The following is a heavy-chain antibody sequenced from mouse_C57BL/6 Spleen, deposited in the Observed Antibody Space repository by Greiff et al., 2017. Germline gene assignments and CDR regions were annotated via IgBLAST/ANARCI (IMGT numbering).Heavy chain of an antibody. D-gene: IGHD3-2*02. Sequence: EVQLQQSGPELVKPGASVKISCKASGYSFTGYYMNWVKQSPEKSLEWIGEINPSTGGTTYNQKFKAKATLTVDKSSSTAYMQLKSLTSEDSAVYYCARGRQLRLRWAMDYWGQGTSVTVSS. J-gene: IGHJ4*01. CDR3: ARGRQLRLRWAMDY. V-gene: IGHV1-42*01. CDR1: GYSFTGYY. CDR2: INPSTGGT.